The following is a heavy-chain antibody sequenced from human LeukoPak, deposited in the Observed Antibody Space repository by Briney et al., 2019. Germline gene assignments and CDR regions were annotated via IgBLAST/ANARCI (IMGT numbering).Heavy chain of an antibody. V-gene: IGHV4-31*03. J-gene: IGHJ4*02. CDR1: GGSVNRGGYY. Sequence: SQTLSLTCSVSGGSVNRGGYYWSWIRQHPGKGLEWIGYILYSANTYYNPSLKSRVTMSVDTSKNQFSLNLSSVTAADTAVYYCATMCGSGSCWGQGTLVTVSS. CDR3: ATMCGSGSC. CDR2: ILYSANT. D-gene: IGHD3-10*01.